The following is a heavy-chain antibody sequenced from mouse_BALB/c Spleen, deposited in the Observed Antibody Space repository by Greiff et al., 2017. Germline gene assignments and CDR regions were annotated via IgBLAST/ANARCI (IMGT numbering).Heavy chain of an antibody. CDR3: ARGYGNDFDY. CDR2: ISYDGSN. Sequence: EVKLQESGPGLVKPSQSLSLSCSVTGYSFTSGYSWNWIRQFPGNKLEWMGYISYDGSNNYNPSLKYRIAITRDTSKNQFFLKLNSVTTEDTATYYCARGYGNDFDYWGQGTTLTVSS. J-gene: IGHJ2*01. CDR1: GYSFTSGYS. V-gene: IGHV3-6*02. D-gene: IGHD2-10*02.